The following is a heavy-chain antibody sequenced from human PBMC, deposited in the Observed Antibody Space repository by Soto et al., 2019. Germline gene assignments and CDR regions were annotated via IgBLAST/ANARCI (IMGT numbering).Heavy chain of an antibody. V-gene: IGHV4-39*01. CDR2: ICNSGST. Sequence: SETLSLTCTVSGGSVSISDSYGGGIRQPPGGGLEWIASICNSGSTYYNPSLKRRLTISVDTSQNQFSLKLSSVTAADTALYYCARHKYNWNDVPYYFDYWAQGTLVTVSS. CDR1: GGSVSISDSY. CDR3: ARHKYNWNDVPYYFDY. J-gene: IGHJ4*02. D-gene: IGHD1-1*01.